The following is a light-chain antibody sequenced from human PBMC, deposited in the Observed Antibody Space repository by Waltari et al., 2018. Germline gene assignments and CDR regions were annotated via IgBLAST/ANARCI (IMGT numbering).Light chain of an antibody. CDR1: SSDVGAYNF. J-gene: IGLJ3*02. CDR2: EVS. CDR3: SSYTGSNNSLV. V-gene: IGLV2-8*01. Sequence: QSALTQPPSASGSPGQSVTISCTGTSSDVGAYNFVSWHQQHPGKAPKLMIYEVSKRPEGVPDRFSGSKSGNTASLIVSGRQAEDEADYYCSSYTGSNNSLVFGGGTKLTVL.